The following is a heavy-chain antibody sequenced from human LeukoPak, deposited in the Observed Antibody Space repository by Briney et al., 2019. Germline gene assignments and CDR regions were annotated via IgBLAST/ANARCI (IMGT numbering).Heavy chain of an antibody. V-gene: IGHV4-59*12. J-gene: IGHJ4*02. CDR1: GGSISSYY. CDR3: AREVLAVAGNGDY. Sequence: SETLSLTCTVSGGSISSYYWSWIRQPPGKGLEWIGYIYYSGSTNYNPSLKSRVTISVDTSKNQFSLKLSSVTAADTAVYYCAREVLAVAGNGDYWGQGTLVTVSS. D-gene: IGHD6-19*01. CDR2: IYYSGST.